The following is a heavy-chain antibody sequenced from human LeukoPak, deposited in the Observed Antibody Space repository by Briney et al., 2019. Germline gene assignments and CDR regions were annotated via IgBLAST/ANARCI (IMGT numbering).Heavy chain of an antibody. J-gene: IGHJ4*02. D-gene: IGHD1-26*01. CDR2: IRSKAHGGTT. CDR1: GFTFSTSW. V-gene: IGHV3-49*04. Sequence: PGGSLRVSCAASGFTFSTSWMSWVRQAPGKGLEWVGFIRSKAHGGTTEYAASVKGRFSISRDDSTSIAYLQMNSLKTEDTAVYYCSRHIVGPITYFDYWGQGTLVTVSS. CDR3: SRHIVGPITYFDY.